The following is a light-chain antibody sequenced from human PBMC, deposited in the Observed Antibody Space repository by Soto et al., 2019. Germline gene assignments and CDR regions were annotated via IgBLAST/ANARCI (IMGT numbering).Light chain of an antibody. J-gene: IGKJ4*01. V-gene: IGKV3-20*01. CDR2: GAS. CDR1: QSVSNSY. Sequence: EIVLTQSPGTLSLSPGERATLSCRPSQSVSNSYLVWYQQKPGQAPRLLIYGASYMATDIPDRFSGSGSGTDFTLTISRLEPEDFAVYYCQHFGSSALTFGGGTKVEIK. CDR3: QHFGSSALT.